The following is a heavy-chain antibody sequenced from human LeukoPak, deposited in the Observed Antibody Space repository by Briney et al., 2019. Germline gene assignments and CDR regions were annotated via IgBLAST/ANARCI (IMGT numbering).Heavy chain of an antibody. V-gene: IGHV3-7*02. D-gene: IGHD1-1*01. CDR1: GFTFSTYW. CDR3: AKSRYNLMDAFDI. Sequence: QAGGSLRLSCAASGFTFSTYWMSWVRQAPGKGLEWVANINHDGSDKNYVDSVKGRFTISRDNAKNSLYLQMNSLRAEDTAVYYCAKSRYNLMDAFDIWGQGTMVTASS. J-gene: IGHJ3*02. CDR2: INHDGSDK.